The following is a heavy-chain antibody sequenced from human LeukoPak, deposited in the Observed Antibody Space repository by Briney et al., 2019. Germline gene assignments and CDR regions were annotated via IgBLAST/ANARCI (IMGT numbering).Heavy chain of an antibody. CDR2: IYPANSDI. CDR1: GYSINNYW. Sequence: GESLKISCKGSGYSINNYWIGWVRQMPGKGLEWMGIIYPANSDIRYSPSFQGQVTISADKSISTAYLQWSSLKASDTAMYYCARQEYCSGGSCYTWFDPWGQGTLVTVSS. CDR3: ARQEYCSGGSCYTWFDP. J-gene: IGHJ5*02. D-gene: IGHD2-15*01. V-gene: IGHV5-51*01.